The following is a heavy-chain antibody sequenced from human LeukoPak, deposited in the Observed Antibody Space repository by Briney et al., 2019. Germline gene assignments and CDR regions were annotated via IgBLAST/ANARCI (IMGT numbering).Heavy chain of an antibody. CDR1: GFTFTNHW. J-gene: IGHJ4*02. CDR3: ARDQGVLLWFGELSNPHGGRSDY. CDR2: INQDGSER. Sequence: GGSLRLSCATSGFTFTNHWMSWVRQAPGKGLEWVANINQDGSERNYVDSVKGRFTISRDNAKNSLYLQMNSLRAEDTAVYYCARDQGVLLWFGELSNPHGGRSDYWGQGTLVTVSS. V-gene: IGHV3-7*01. D-gene: IGHD3-10*01.